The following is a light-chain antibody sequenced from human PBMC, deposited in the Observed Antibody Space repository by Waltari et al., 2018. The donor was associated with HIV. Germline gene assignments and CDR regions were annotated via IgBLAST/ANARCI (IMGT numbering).Light chain of an antibody. CDR1: QSISSW. Sequence: DIQMTQSPSTLSASVGDRVTITCRASQSISSWLAWYQQKPGKAPKLLSYKASRLESGVPSRFSGSGSGTEFTLTISSLQPYDFATYYCQQYNSYSPWTFGQGTKVEIK. V-gene: IGKV1-5*03. CDR2: KAS. J-gene: IGKJ1*01. CDR3: QQYNSYSPWT.